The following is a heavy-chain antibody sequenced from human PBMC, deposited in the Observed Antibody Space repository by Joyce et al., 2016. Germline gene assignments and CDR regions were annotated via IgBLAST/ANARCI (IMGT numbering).Heavy chain of an antibody. J-gene: IGHJ4*02. D-gene: IGHD2-8*01. CDR1: GFKFSSYS. V-gene: IGHV3-21*01. Sequence: EVQLVESGGGLVKPGGSRRLSCAASGFKFSSYSMSWVRQAPGKGLEWVSSLSSSSSYIKYTDSVKGRFTISRDNAKNSLYLQMNSLRVEDTAVYYCARSSYTNGIFDYWGQGTLVTVSS. CDR2: LSSSSSYI. CDR3: ARSSYTNGIFDY.